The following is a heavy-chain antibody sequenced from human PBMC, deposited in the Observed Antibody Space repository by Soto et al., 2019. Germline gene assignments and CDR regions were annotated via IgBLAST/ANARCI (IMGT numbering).Heavy chain of an antibody. CDR1: GGTFSNYY. V-gene: IGHV1-69*01. CDR3: ARGYSTGYFDY. Sequence: QVQLVQSGAEVKKPGSSMKVSCKTSGGTFSNYYISWVRQAPGQGLEWMGDIIPMFDTPKYAQNFQGRVTITADESTSAAYMELSSLRAEDTAVYYCARGYSTGYFDYWGQGTLITVSS. D-gene: IGHD1-20*01. J-gene: IGHJ4*02. CDR2: IIPMFDTP.